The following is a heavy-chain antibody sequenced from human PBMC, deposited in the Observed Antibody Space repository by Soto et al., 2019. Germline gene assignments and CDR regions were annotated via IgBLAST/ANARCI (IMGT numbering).Heavy chain of an antibody. J-gene: IGHJ4*02. CDR1: GYTFTSYY. Sequence: ASVKVSCKASGYTFTSYYMHWVRQAPGQGLEWMGIINPSGGSTSYAQKFQGRVAMTRDTSTSTVYMELSSLRSEDTAVYYCARVSSGYYIGYWGQGTLVTVSS. CDR2: INPSGGST. D-gene: IGHD3-3*01. V-gene: IGHV1-46*01. CDR3: ARVSSGYYIGY.